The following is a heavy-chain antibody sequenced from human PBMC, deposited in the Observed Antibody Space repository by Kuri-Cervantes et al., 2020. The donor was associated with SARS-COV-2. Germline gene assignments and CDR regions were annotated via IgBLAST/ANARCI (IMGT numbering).Heavy chain of an antibody. CDR2: INPNSGGT. CDR1: GYTFTGYY. V-gene: IGHV1-2*02. CDR3: ARGGKYQLLYRCEYYFDY. D-gene: IGHD2-2*02. J-gene: IGHJ4*02. Sequence: ASVKVSCKASGYTFTGYYMHWVRQAPGQGLEWMGWINPNSGGTNYAQKFQGRATMTRDTSISTAYMELSRLRSDDTAVYYCARGGKYQLLYRCEYYFDYWGQGTLVTVSS.